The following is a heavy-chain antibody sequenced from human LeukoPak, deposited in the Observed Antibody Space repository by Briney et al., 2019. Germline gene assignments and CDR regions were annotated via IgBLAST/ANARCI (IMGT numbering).Heavy chain of an antibody. V-gene: IGHV1-69*05. CDR1: GGTFGSYS. D-gene: IGHD5-18*01. J-gene: IGHJ4*02. CDR2: IIPIFGTA. Sequence: GASVKVSCKASGGTFGSYSVSWVRQAPGQGLEWMGRIIPIFGTANYAQKFQGRVTITTDESTSTAYMELSSLRSEDTAVYYCASKHLRGYSYDPAEVYFDYWGQGTLVTVSS. CDR3: ASKHLRGYSYDPAEVYFDY.